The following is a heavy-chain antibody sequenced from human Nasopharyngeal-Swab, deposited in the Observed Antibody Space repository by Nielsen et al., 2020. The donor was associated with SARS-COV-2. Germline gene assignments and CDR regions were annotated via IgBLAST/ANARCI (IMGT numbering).Heavy chain of an antibody. CDR3: ARGSTLIDY. CDR1: GYTFTSYG. J-gene: IGHJ4*02. CDR2: ISGNIGTT. V-gene: IGHV1-18*01. D-gene: IGHD1-26*01. Sequence: ASVKVSCKASGYTFTSYGISWMRQAPGQGLEWMGWISGNIGTTNYAQNLQGRVTMTTDTSTSTAYMELRNLRSDDTAVYYCARGSTLIDYWGQGTLVTVSS.